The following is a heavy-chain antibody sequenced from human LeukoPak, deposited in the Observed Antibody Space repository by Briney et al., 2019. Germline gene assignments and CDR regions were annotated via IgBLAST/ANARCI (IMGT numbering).Heavy chain of an antibody. CDR1: GFTFSNYA. Sequence: GGSLRLSCAASGFTFSNYAMSWVRQAPGKGLEWVSAILGSGGSTYYADSVKGRFTVSRDNSKSTLYLQVNSLRAEDTALYYCAKWGDYDVLTGYYVPDYWGQGTLVTVSS. J-gene: IGHJ4*02. D-gene: IGHD3-9*01. V-gene: IGHV3-23*01. CDR2: ILGSGGST. CDR3: AKWGDYDVLTGYYVPDY.